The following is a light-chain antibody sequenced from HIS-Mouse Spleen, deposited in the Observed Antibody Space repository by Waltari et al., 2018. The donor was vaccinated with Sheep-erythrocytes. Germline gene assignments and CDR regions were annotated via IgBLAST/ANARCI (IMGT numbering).Light chain of an antibody. V-gene: IGLV3-1*01. Sequence: SYELTQPPSVSVSPGQTASITCSGDKLGDKYACWYQQKPGQSPVLVIYQDSKRPSGVPERFSGSNSGNTATLASGGTQAMDEAAYYCQAWDSSTVVFGGGTKLTVL. CDR2: QDS. CDR1: KLGDKY. CDR3: QAWDSSTVV. J-gene: IGLJ2*01.